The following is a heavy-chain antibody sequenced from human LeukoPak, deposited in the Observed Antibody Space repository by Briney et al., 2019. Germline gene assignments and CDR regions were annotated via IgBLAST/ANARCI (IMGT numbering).Heavy chain of an antibody. V-gene: IGHV3-48*03. CDR3: ARGGARSGSYRNWFDP. Sequence: GGSLRLSCAASGFTFSSYEMNWVRQAPGKGLEWVSYISSSGSTIYYADSVKGRFTISRDNAKNSPYPQMNSLRAEDTAVYYCARGGARSGSYRNWFDPWGQGTLVTVSS. CDR1: GFTFSSYE. CDR2: ISSSGSTI. J-gene: IGHJ5*02. D-gene: IGHD1-26*01.